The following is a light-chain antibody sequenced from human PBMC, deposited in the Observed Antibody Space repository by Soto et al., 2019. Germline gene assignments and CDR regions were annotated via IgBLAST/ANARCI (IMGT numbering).Light chain of an antibody. Sequence: QSVLTQPPSASGSPGQSVTISCTGSSSDAGGLHYVAWYLHHPGKAPKLLIYEVTKRPSGVPDRFSASKSGNTASLTVSGLQSDDEAVYYCSSYFGSDNSVAFGGGTKLTVL. CDR2: EVT. CDR1: SSDAGGLHY. CDR3: SSYFGSDNSVA. V-gene: IGLV2-8*01. J-gene: IGLJ2*01.